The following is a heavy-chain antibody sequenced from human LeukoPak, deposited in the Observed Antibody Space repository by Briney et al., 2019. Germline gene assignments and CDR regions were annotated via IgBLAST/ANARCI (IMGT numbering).Heavy chain of an antibody. J-gene: IGHJ5*02. CDR3: ARDLNWFDP. V-gene: IGHV3-48*04. CDR1: GFTFSSHW. Sequence: GGSLRLSCAASGFTFSSHWMTWVRQAPGKGLEWVSYISSSGSTIYYADSVKGRFTISRDNAKNSLYLQMNSLRAEDTAVYYCARDLNWFDPWGQGTLVTVSS. CDR2: ISSSGSTI.